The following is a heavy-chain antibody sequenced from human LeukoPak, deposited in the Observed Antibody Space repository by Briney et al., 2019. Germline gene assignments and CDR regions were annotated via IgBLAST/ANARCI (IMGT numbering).Heavy chain of an antibody. J-gene: IGHJ6*03. Sequence: ASVKVSCKASGYTFTSYYMHWVRQAPGQGLEWMGIINPSGGSTSYAQKFQGRVNMTTDTSTSTVYMELRSLRSDDTAVYYCARDLSSSWYPYYYYMDVWGKGTTVTVSS. CDR3: ARDLSSSWYPYYYYMDV. CDR1: GYTFTSYY. V-gene: IGHV1-46*01. CDR2: INPSGGST. D-gene: IGHD6-13*01.